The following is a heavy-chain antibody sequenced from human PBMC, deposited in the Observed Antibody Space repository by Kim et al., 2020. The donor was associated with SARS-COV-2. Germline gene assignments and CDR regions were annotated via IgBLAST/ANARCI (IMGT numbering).Heavy chain of an antibody. V-gene: IGHV3-66*01. D-gene: IGHD1-26*01. CDR3: ARVSGPYLSAGMDV. J-gene: IGHJ6*02. Sequence: GGSLRLSCAASGFTFSSKYMSWVRQAPGKGLEWVSVIYSGGSTYYADSVKDRFTISRDNSKNTLYLQMNSLRAGDTAVYYCARVSGPYLSAGMDVWGQGTTVTVSS. CDR2: IYSGGST. CDR1: GFTFSSKY.